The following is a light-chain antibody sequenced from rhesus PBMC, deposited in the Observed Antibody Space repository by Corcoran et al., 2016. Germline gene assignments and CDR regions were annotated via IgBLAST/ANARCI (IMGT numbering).Light chain of an antibody. Sequence: DIQMTQSPSSLSASVGDRVTITCQASQSLSNYLNWYQQKPGKITKLLIDRASSLQSGIPSRFSGSGSGTEFTLIISSLQPGDFATYYCQQGYSYPLTFGGGTKVELK. CDR2: RAS. V-gene: IGKV1S9*01. CDR1: QSLSNY. CDR3: QQGYSYPLT. J-gene: IGKJ4*01.